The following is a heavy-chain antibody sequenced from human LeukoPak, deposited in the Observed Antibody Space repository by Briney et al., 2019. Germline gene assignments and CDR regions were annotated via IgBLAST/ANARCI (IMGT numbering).Heavy chain of an antibody. J-gene: IGHJ4*02. CDR2: IIPIFGTA. Sequence: SVKVSYKASGGTVSSYAISSVRQAPGQGLEWMGGIIPIFGTANYAQKFQGRVTITADKSTSTAYMELRSLRSDDTAVYYCARDKDTAMVGDYWGQGTLVTVSS. CDR3: ARDKDTAMVGDY. V-gene: IGHV1-69*06. D-gene: IGHD5-18*01. CDR1: GGTVSSYA.